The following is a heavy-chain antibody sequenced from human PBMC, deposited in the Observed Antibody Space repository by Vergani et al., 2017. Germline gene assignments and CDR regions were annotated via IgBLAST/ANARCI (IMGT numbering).Heavy chain of an antibody. D-gene: IGHD3-22*01. J-gene: IGHJ4*02. V-gene: IGHV3-23*01. CDR3: AKANDAYDSSYTGYFDD. Sequence: EVQLLESGGGLVQPGGSLRLSCAASGFTFSSYAMSWVRQAPGKGLEWVSAIRGSGGSTYYAESVKGRFTISRDNSKNTRYLQMNSLRSEDTAVYYCAKANDAYDSSYTGYFDDWGQGTLVTVSS. CDR1: GFTFSSYA. CDR2: IRGSGGST.